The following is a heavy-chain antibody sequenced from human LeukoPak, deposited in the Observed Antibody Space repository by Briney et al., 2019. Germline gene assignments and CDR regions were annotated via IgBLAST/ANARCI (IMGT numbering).Heavy chain of an antibody. CDR2: INHRGST. Sequence: PSETLSLTCAVYGGSFSGYYWSWIRQPPGKGLEWIGEINHRGSTNYNPSLKRRVTISVDTSKNQFSLKLSSVTAADTAVYYCARGFAYYDSSGYPYYFDYWGQGALVTVSS. V-gene: IGHV4-34*01. CDR1: GGSFSGYY. J-gene: IGHJ4*02. CDR3: ARGFAYYDSSGYPYYFDY. D-gene: IGHD3-22*01.